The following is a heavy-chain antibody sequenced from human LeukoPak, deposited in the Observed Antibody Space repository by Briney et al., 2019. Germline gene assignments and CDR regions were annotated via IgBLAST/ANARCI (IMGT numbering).Heavy chain of an antibody. V-gene: IGHV3-11*04. CDR1: GFSFSDYN. D-gene: IGHD3-3*01. CDR2: ISSSGSTI. J-gene: IGHJ4*02. Sequence: GGSLILSCAASGFSFSDYNMSWIRQAPGKGLEWVSYISSSGSTIYYADSVKGRFTISRDNAKNSLYLQMNSLRPEDTAVYYCARSFSVLRFLEWLFNYWGQGTLVTVSS. CDR3: ARSFSVLRFLEWLFNY.